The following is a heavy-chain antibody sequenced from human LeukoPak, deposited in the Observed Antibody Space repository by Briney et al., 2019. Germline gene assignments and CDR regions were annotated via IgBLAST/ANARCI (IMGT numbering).Heavy chain of an antibody. CDR3: ARISTMVRHY. J-gene: IGHJ4*02. V-gene: IGHV3-74*03. Sequence: GGSLRLSCAVSGFTFRSYWMHWVRQAPGKGLVWVSSIKSDGSSTTYADSVKGRFTTSRDNAENTLYLQMNSLRVEDTAVYYCARISTMVRHYWGQGTLVTVSS. CDR2: IKSDGSST. CDR1: GFTFRSYW. D-gene: IGHD3-10*01.